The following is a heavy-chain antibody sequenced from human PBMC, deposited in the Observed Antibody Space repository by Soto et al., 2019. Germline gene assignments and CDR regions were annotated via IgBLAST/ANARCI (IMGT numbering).Heavy chain of an antibody. CDR1: GCTVSSYA. J-gene: IGHJ6*02. CDR2: IIPIFGTA. Sequence: SVKVSCKASGCTVSSYAISWVRQAPGQVLEWMGGIIPIFGTANYAQKFQGRVTITADKSTSTAYMELGSLRSEDTAVYYCARDRGTTGYYYYGMDVWGQGTTVTVSS. V-gene: IGHV1-69*06. CDR3: ARDRGTTGYYYYGMDV. D-gene: IGHD4-17*01.